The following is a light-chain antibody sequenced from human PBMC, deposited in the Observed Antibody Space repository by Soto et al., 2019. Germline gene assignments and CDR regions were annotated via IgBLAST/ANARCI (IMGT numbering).Light chain of an antibody. CDR1: QTISSY. CDR3: QQYDGSLGLT. CDR2: GAS. V-gene: IGKV3-20*01. Sequence: EIVLTQSPGTLSLSPGERASLSCRASQTISSYLAWYQQKPGQAPRLPIYGASGRATGIPDRFSGSGSGTDFTLTISRLEPEDFAVYYCQQYDGSLGLTFGGGTKVEIK. J-gene: IGKJ4*01.